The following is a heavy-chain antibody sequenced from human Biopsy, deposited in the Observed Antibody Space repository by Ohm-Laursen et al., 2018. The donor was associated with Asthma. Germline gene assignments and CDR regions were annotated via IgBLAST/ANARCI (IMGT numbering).Heavy chain of an antibody. D-gene: IGHD4-17*01. J-gene: IGHJ4*02. CDR3: ASDFPKDYVRYNFQF. Sequence: DSVKDSCKISGYSLTDLSMHWVRQAPGQGLEWTGGHDHEEGGTVNARRFQGRVTMTEDTSTDTAYMELSSLSSDDTAVYYCASDFPKDYVRYNFQFWGQGTLVTVSS. V-gene: IGHV1-24*01. CDR2: HDHEEGGT. CDR1: GYSLTDLS.